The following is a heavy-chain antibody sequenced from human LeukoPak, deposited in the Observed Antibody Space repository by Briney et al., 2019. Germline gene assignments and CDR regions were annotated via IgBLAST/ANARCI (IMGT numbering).Heavy chain of an antibody. CDR1: GGSFSGYY. CDR3: ARGLSSWYVADY. Sequence: SSETLSLTCAVYGGSFSGYYWSWIRQPPGKGLEWIGEINHSGSTNYNPSLKSRVTISVDTSKNQFSLKLSSVTAADTAVYYCARGLSSWYVADYWGQGALVTVSS. CDR2: INHSGST. D-gene: IGHD6-13*01. V-gene: IGHV4-34*01. J-gene: IGHJ4*02.